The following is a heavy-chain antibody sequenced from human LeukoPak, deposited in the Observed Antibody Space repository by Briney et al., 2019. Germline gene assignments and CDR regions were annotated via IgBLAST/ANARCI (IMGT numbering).Heavy chain of an antibody. V-gene: IGHV3-53*01. CDR2: IYSGGST. J-gene: IGHJ4*02. Sequence: GGSLRLSCAASGFTVSSNYMSWVRQAPGKGLEWVSVIYSGGSTYYADSVKGRFTISRDNSKNTLYLQMNSLRAEDTAVYYCAREDYDYVWGSYRPIDYWGQGTLVTVSS. CDR1: GFTVSSNY. CDR3: AREDYDYVWGSYRPIDY. D-gene: IGHD3-16*02.